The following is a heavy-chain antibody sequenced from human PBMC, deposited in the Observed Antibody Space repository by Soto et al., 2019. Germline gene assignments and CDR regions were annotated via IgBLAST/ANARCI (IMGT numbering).Heavy chain of an antibody. D-gene: IGHD5-18*01. J-gene: IGHJ4*02. CDR3: ASGPASYGTLFDY. Sequence: GASVKVSCKASGGTFSSYAISWVRQAPGQGLEWMGGIIPIFGTANYAQKFQGRVTITADESTSTAYMELSSLRSEDTAVYYCASGPASYGTLFDYWGQGTLVTVSS. CDR1: GGTFSSYA. CDR2: IIPIFGTA. V-gene: IGHV1-69*13.